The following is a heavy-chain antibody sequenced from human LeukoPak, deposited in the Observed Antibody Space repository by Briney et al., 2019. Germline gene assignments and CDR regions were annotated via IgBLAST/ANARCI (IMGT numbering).Heavy chain of an antibody. CDR1: GGTFSSYA. V-gene: IGHV1-69*13. CDR3: ARVYSNYPLFDY. J-gene: IGHJ4*02. D-gene: IGHD4-11*01. Sequence: SVKVSCKASGGTFSSYAISWVRQAPGQGLEWMGGIIPIYGTANYAQKFQGRVTITADESTSTAYMELSSLRSEDTAVYYCARVYSNYPLFDYWGQGTLVTVSS. CDR2: IIPIYGTA.